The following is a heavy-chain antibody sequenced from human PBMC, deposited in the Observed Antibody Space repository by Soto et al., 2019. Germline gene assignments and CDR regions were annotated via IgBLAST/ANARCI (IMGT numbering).Heavy chain of an antibody. CDR2: INPNSGGT. Sequence: QVQLVQSGAEVKKPGASVKVSCKASGYTFTGYYMHWVRQAPGQGLEWMGWINPNSGGTNYAQKFQGWVTMTRDTSISTAYMELSRLRSDDTAVYYCARGPYPRLVELSPNWFDPWGQGTLVTVSS. CDR3: ARGPYPRLVELSPNWFDP. V-gene: IGHV1-2*04. J-gene: IGHJ5*02. D-gene: IGHD3-16*02. CDR1: GYTFTGYY.